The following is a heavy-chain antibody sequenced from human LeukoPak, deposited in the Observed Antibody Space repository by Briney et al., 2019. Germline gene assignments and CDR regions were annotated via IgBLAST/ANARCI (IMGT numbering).Heavy chain of an antibody. V-gene: IGHV4-59*01. J-gene: IGHJ4*02. CDR3: ASSLIDVSYGSGPSYFDY. D-gene: IGHD3-10*01. CDR2: IYYSGST. CDR1: GGSISSYY. Sequence: PSETLSLTCTVSGGSISSYYWSWIRQPPGKGLEWIGYIYYSGSTNYNPSLKSRVTISVDTSKNQFSLKLSSVTAVDTAVYYCASSLIDVSYGSGPSYFDYWGQGTLVTVSS.